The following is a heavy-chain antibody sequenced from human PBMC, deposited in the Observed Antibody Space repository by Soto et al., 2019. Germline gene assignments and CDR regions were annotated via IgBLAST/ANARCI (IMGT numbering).Heavy chain of an antibody. Sequence: EVQLVESGGGLVQPGGSLRLSCAASGFNFSSYEMHWVRQATGKGLEWVSVIGTAGDTYYPGSVKGRFTIYRENAKNSSYLQMNSMRPEATAVYYCARVPTLGAAEAKHYYDCYEMDVWGQGTTVTVSS. D-gene: IGHD3-16*01. V-gene: IGHV3-13*01. J-gene: IGHJ6*02. CDR2: IGTAGDT. CDR1: GFNFSSYE. CDR3: ARVPTLGAAEAKHYYDCYEMDV.